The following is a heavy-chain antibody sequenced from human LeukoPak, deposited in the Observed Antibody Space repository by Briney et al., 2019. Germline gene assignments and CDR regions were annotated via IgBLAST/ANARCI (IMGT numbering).Heavy chain of an antibody. Sequence: GGSLRLSCAASGFTFSSYWMSWVRQAPGKGLEWVSSISSSSSYIYYADSVKGRFTISRDNAKNSLYLQMNSLRAEDTAVYYCARVMYTGVVARGVMSYMDVWGKGTTVTISS. CDR3: ARVMYTGVVARGVMSYMDV. CDR1: GFTFSSYW. V-gene: IGHV3-21*01. D-gene: IGHD3-10*01. CDR2: ISSSSSYI. J-gene: IGHJ6*03.